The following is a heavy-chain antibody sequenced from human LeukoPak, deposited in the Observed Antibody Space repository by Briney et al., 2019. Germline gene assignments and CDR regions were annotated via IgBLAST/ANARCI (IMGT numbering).Heavy chain of an antibody. Sequence: PSETLSLTCTVSGGSISSSSYYWGWIRQPPGKGLEWIGSIYYSGSTYYSPSLKSRVTISVDTSKNQFSLKLSSVTAADTAVYYCARDLGYCSGGSCYADAFDIWGQGTMVTVSS. CDR1: GGSISSSSYY. CDR2: IYYSGST. CDR3: ARDLGYCSGGSCYADAFDI. J-gene: IGHJ3*02. D-gene: IGHD2-15*01. V-gene: IGHV4-39*07.